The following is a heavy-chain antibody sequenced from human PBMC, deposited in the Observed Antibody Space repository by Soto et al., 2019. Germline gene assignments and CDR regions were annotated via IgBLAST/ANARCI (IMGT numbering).Heavy chain of an antibody. CDR1: GYSFTSYW. J-gene: IGHJ6*02. Sequence: PGESLKISCKGSGYSFTSYWIGWVRQMPGKGLEWMGIIYPGDSDTRYSPSFQGQVTISADKSISTAYLQWSSLKASDTSMYYCARLMGATTLYYGMDVWGQGTTVTVSS. CDR3: ARLMGATTLYYGMDV. CDR2: IYPGDSDT. V-gene: IGHV5-51*01. D-gene: IGHD1-26*01.